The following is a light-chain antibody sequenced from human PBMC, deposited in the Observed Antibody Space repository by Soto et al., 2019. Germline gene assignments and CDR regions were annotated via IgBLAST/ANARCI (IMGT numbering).Light chain of an antibody. CDR1: QSLLDSHDGNTY. CDR3: MQRREFPYT. J-gene: IGKJ2*01. CDR2: TLS. Sequence: DIVMTQTPLSLPVTPGEPASISCRSSQSLLDSHDGNTYLDWYLQRPGQSPQILMYTLSSRASGVPDRFSGSGSGTDFTRKISRVEAEDVGVYYCMQRREFPYTFGQGPSWKSN. V-gene: IGKV2-40*01.